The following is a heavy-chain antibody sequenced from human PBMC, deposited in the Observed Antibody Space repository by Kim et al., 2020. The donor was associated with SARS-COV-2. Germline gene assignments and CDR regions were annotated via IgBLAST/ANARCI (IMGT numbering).Heavy chain of an antibody. CDR1: GFTFSSYA. D-gene: IGHD2-15*01. CDR3: ERDGRDGYGKNWFDP. V-gene: IGHV3-30*04. J-gene: IGHJ5*02. CDR2: ISYDGSNK. Sequence: GGSLRLSCAASGFTFSSYAMHWVRQAPGKGLEWVAVISYDGSNKYYADSVKGRFTISRDNSKNTLYLQMNSLRAEDTAVYYCERDGRDGYGKNWFDPWG.